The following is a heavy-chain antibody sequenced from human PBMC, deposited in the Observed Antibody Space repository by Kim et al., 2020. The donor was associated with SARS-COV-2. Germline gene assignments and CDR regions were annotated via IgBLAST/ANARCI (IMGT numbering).Heavy chain of an antibody. J-gene: IGHJ6*01. CDR1: GGSISSSSYF. V-gene: IGHV4-39*01. Sequence: SETLSLTCGVSGGSISSSSYFWAWIRQPPGKGLEWIGTIYYSGSTYFNPSLKSRVTISVDTSKNQFSVKLSSVTAADTAVYYCARLGLTDYDSSGFNDYG. CDR3: ARLGLTDYDSSGFNDYG. CDR2: IYYSGST. D-gene: IGHD3-22*01.